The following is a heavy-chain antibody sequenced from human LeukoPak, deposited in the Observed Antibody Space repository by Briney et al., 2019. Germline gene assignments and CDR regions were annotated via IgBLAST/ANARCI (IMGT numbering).Heavy chain of an antibody. D-gene: IGHD2-15*01. Sequence: PSETLSLTCAVSGGSLSSFYWSWIRQPPGKGLEWIGYVFYTGDTNSNPSLKSRVTMSLDTSKNQLSLRLTSVTAADTAVYYCARHPFATPFDHWGRGTLVTVSS. V-gene: IGHV4-59*08. CDR1: GGSLSSFY. CDR2: VFYTGDT. CDR3: ARHPFATPFDH. J-gene: IGHJ4*02.